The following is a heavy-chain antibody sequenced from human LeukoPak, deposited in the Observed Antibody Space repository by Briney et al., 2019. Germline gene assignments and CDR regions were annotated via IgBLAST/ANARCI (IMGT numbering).Heavy chain of an antibody. V-gene: IGHV4-4*02. J-gene: IGHJ4*02. Sequence: SQTLSLTCDVSGDSITNSIWWSWPRQPPGKGLEWIGEIYHSGSNNYNPSLKSRVTISMDKSKNQFSLKLTSVTAADTAVYYCARGGDLVATPLDFWGQGILVTVSS. D-gene: IGHD4-23*01. CDR2: IYHSGSN. CDR1: GDSITNSIW. CDR3: ARGGDLVATPLDF.